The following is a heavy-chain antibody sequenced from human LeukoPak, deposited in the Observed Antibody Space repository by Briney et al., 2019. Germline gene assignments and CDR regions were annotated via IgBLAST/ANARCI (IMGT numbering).Heavy chain of an antibody. V-gene: IGHV1-2*04. CDR1: GYTFTGYY. D-gene: IGHD3-22*01. Sequence: ASVKVPCKASGYTFTGYYMHWVRQAPGQGLEWMGWINPNSGGTNYAQKFQGWVTMTRDTSISTAYMELSRLRSDDTAVYYCARQGGGYFSNWFDPWGQGTLVTVSS. CDR2: INPNSGGT. J-gene: IGHJ5*02. CDR3: ARQGGGYFSNWFDP.